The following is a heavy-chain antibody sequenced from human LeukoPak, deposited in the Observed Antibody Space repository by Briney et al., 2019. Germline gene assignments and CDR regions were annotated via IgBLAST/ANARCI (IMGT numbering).Heavy chain of an antibody. J-gene: IGHJ1*01. V-gene: IGHV3-7*03. CDR3: ARRMAASATGGRFQD. D-gene: IGHD4-11*01. Sequence: GGSLRLSCAASVFSCSSYWMSWVRQAPGKGLEWVANINQDGSEKFYVDSVKGRFTISRDNAKNSVCLQMNSLRAEDTAVYYCARRMAASATGGRFQDWGLGSLVTVSS. CDR2: INQDGSEK. CDR1: VFSCSSYW.